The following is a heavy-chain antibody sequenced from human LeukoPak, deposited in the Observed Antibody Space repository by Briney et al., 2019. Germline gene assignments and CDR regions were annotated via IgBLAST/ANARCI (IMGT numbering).Heavy chain of an antibody. Sequence: PSETLSLTCTVSGGSISSYYWGWIRQPPGKGLEWIGSIYYSGSTYYNPSLKSRVTISVDTSKNQFSLKLSSVTAADTAVYYCARDQRSDSSGYYGSYWGQGTLVTVSS. D-gene: IGHD3-22*01. CDR3: ARDQRSDSSGYYGSY. J-gene: IGHJ4*02. CDR2: IYYSGST. V-gene: IGHV4-39*07. CDR1: GGSISSYY.